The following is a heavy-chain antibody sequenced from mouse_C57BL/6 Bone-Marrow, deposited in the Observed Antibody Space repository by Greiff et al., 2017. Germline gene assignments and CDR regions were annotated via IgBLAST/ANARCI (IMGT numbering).Heavy chain of an antibody. D-gene: IGHD1-1*01. Sequence: EVKLMESGGDLVKPGGSLKLSCAASGFTFSSYGMSWVRQTPDKRLEWVATISSGGSYTNYPDSVKGRFTFSRDNAKNTLYLQLSSLKSEDTALYYCARQATTVGYVDVWCTGTAITVTA. J-gene: IGHJ1*03. CDR2: ISSGGSYT. V-gene: IGHV5-6*01. CDR1: GFTFSSYG. CDR3: ARQATTVGYVDV.